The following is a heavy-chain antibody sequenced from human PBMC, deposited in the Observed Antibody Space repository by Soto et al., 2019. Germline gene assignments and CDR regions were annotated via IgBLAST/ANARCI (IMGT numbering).Heavy chain of an antibody. J-gene: IGHJ6*02. Sequence: VGSLRLSCAASGFTFSSYEMNWVRQAPGKGLEWVSYISSSGSTMYYADSVKGRFTISRDNAKNSLYLQMNSLRAEDTAVYYCATPLYSSSAYYYGMDAWGQGTTVTVSS. CDR3: ATPLYSSSAYYYGMDA. V-gene: IGHV3-48*03. CDR1: GFTFSSYE. D-gene: IGHD6-6*01. CDR2: ISSSGSTM.